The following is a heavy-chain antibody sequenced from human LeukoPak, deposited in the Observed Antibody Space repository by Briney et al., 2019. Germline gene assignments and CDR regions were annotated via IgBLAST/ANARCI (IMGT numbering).Heavy chain of an antibody. CDR3: ARFTSSSGWPLGVFYYYYYMDV. D-gene: IGHD6-25*01. CDR1: GYTFTSYG. Sequence: ASVKVSCKASGYTFTSYGISWVRQAPGQGLEWMGWISAYNGNTNYAQKLQGRVTMTTDTSTSTAYMELRSLRSDDTAVYYCARFTSSSGWPLGVFYYYYYMDVWGKGTTVTISS. J-gene: IGHJ6*03. CDR2: ISAYNGNT. V-gene: IGHV1-18*01.